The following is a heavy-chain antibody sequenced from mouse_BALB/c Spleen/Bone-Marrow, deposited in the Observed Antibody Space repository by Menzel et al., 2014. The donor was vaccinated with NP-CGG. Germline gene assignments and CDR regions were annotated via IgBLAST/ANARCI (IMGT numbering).Heavy chain of an antibody. J-gene: IGHJ2*01. CDR3: ARGRGWYLDY. Sequence: VQLQQSGAELVRPGSSVKISCKASGYAISSYWMNWVKQRPGQGLEWIGQIYPGDGDTNYNGKFKGKATLTADQSSSTACMQVSSLTSEDSAGYFFARGRGWYLDYRGQGTTLTVSS. CDR1: GYAISSYW. D-gene: IGHD2-3*01. CDR2: IYPGDGDT. V-gene: IGHV1-80*01.